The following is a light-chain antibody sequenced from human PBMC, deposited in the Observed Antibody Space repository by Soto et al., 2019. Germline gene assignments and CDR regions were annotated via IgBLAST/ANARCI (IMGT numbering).Light chain of an antibody. V-gene: IGLV2-14*03. CDR3: SSNTTVDTLYV. CDR2: HVS. CDR1: SSDVGGSDY. J-gene: IGLJ1*01. Sequence: QSALTQSASVSGSPGQSITISCTGTSSDVGGSDYVSWYQQHPDKAPKLMIYHVSNRPSGVSNRFSGSKSGNTASLTISGLQDEDEADYYCSSNTTVDTLYVFGTGTKVTVL.